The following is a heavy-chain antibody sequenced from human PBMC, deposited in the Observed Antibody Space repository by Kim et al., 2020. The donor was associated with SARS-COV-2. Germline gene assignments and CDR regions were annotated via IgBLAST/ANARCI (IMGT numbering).Heavy chain of an antibody. D-gene: IGHD1-26*01. V-gene: IGHV3-74*01. Sequence: GGSLRLSCAASGFTFSRHWMTWVRQAPGKGLEWVSRINSDGNSTNYADSVKGRFTISRDNAKNTVYLQMNRLRAEDTAVYYCTRGGEDSRPSGSYGDCWGQGTLVTVSS. CDR3: TRGGEDSRPSGSYGDC. J-gene: IGHJ4*01. CDR1: GFTFSRHW. CDR2: INSDGNST.